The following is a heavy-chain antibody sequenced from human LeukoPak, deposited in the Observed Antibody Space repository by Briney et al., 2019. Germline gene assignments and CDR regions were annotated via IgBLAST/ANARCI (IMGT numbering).Heavy chain of an antibody. CDR2: INQEGSEK. CDR1: GFTFSSYW. D-gene: IGHD2-2*01. Sequence: GGSLRLSCAASGFTFSSYWMSWVRQAPGKGLECVAHINQEGSEKSYVDSVRGRFTISRDNAKNSVYLQMNSLRVEDTAVYYCARDGAFCSSTRCYGNDYWGQGTLVTVSS. CDR3: ARDGAFCSSTRCYGNDY. V-gene: IGHV3-7*01. J-gene: IGHJ4*02.